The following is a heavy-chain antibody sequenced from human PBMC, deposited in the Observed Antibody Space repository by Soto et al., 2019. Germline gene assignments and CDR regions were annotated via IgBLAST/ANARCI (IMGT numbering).Heavy chain of an antibody. CDR1: GYTFTSFG. Sequence: QVQLMQSGAEVKKPGASMKVSCKASGYTFTSFGISWVRQAPGQGLEWMGWISAYNGDTHYEQKIQGRVTMTTDTSTSTAYMELRSLRSDDTAVYYCARGTGPVTTLDYWGQGTLVTVSS. D-gene: IGHD4-17*01. V-gene: IGHV1-18*01. J-gene: IGHJ4*02. CDR2: ISAYNGDT. CDR3: ARGTGPVTTLDY.